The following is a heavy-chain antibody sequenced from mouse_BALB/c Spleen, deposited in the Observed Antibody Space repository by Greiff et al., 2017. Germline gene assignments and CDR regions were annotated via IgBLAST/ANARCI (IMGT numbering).Heavy chain of an antibody. CDR2: ISSGSSTI. CDR3: ARSEYDYDSYYFDY. D-gene: IGHD2-4*01. CDR1: GFTFSSFG. J-gene: IGHJ2*01. Sequence: DVKLQESGGGLVQPGGSRKLSCAASGFTFSSFGMHWVRQAPEKGLEWVAYISSGSSTIYYADTVKGRFTISRDNPKNTLFLQMTSLRSEDTAMYYCARSEYDYDSYYFDYWGQGTTLTVSS. V-gene: IGHV5-17*02.